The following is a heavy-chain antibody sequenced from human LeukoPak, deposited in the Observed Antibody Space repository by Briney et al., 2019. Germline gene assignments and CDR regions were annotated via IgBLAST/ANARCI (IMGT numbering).Heavy chain of an antibody. J-gene: IGHJ4*02. V-gene: IGHV3-7*01. CDR2: IKQDGSEK. Sequence: GGSLRLSCAASGFSFSNYAMSWVRQAPGKGLEWVANIKQDGSEKYYVDSVKGRFTISRDNAKNSLYLQMNSLRAEDTAVYYCARDLGSGTTVTRFDYWGQGTLVTVSS. CDR3: ARDLGSGTTVTRFDY. D-gene: IGHD4-17*01. CDR1: GFSFSNYA.